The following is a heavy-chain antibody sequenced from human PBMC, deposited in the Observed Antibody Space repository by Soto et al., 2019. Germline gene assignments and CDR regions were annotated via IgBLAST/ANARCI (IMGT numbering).Heavy chain of an antibody. D-gene: IGHD3-3*01. CDR2: ISGSGGST. V-gene: IGHV3-23*01. J-gene: IGHJ4*02. Sequence: PGGSLRLCCAASGFTFSSYAMSWVRQAPGKGLEWVSAISGSGGSTYYADSVKGRFTISRDNSKNTLYLQMNSLRAEDTAVYYCAKFYYDFWSGTFDYWGQGTLVTVSS. CDR1: GFTFSSYA. CDR3: AKFYYDFWSGTFDY.